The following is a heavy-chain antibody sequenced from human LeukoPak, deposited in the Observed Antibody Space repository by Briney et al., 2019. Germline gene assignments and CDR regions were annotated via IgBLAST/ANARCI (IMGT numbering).Heavy chain of an antibody. J-gene: IGHJ4*02. CDR2: IDPSGSYT. CDR1: GYSFTSYW. Sequence: GESLKISCKGSGYSFTSYWISRVRQMPGKGLEWMGRIDPSGSYTNYSPSFQGHVTISADKSISTAYLQWSSLKASDTAMYYCARQGANPNFDFWGQGTLVTVSS. V-gene: IGHV5-10-1*01. D-gene: IGHD3-16*01. CDR3: ARQGANPNFDF.